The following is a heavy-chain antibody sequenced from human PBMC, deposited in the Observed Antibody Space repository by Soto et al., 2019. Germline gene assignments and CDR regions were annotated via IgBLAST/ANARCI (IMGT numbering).Heavy chain of an antibody. CDR1: GFTFSTSA. CDR3: AKGPTVFGAVISFDYYYGIYV. J-gene: IGHJ6*02. V-gene: IGHV3-23*01. Sequence: PGGSLRLSCTASGFTFSTSAMSWVRQAPGRGLEWVSGISGSGVGTYYADSVKGRFTISRDNSKNTLYPQLSGLRAEDAAVYYCAKGPTVFGAVISFDYYYGIYVCGQGTEVTVYS. CDR2: ISGSGVGT. D-gene: IGHD3-3*01.